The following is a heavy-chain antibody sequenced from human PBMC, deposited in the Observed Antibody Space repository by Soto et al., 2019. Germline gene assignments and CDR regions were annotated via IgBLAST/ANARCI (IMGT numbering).Heavy chain of an antibody. CDR2: IGTAGDT. V-gene: IGHV3-13*01. Sequence: PGGSLRLSWAASGFTFSSYDMRWVRQATGKGLEWVSAIGTAGDTYYPGSVKGRFTISRENAKNSLYLQMNSLRAEDTAVYYCARGISNYAFDIWGQGTMVTVSS. CDR3: ARGISNYAFDI. CDR1: GFTFSSYD. D-gene: IGHD3-3*02. J-gene: IGHJ3*02.